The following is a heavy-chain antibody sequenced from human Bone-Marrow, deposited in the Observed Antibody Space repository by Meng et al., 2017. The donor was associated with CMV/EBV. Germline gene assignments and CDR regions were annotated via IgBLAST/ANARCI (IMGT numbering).Heavy chain of an antibody. CDR1: GYTFTSYG. CDR3: AREGITMVRGVIITFAAPADY. D-gene: IGHD3-10*01. CDR2: ISAYNGNT. Sequence: ASVKVSCKASGYTFTSYGISWVRQAPGQGLEWMGWISAYNGNTNYAQKLQGRVTMTTDTSTSTAYMELRSLRSDDTAVYYCAREGITMVRGVIITFAAPADYWGQGTLVTVSS. V-gene: IGHV1-18*01. J-gene: IGHJ4*02.